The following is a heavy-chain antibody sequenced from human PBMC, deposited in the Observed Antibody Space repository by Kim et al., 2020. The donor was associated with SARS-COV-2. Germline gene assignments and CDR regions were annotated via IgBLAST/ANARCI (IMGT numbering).Heavy chain of an antibody. Sequence: GGSLRLSCAASGFTFDDYAMHWVRQAPGKGLEWVSLISGDGGSTYYADSVKGRFTISRDNSKNSLYLQMNSLRTEDTALYYCAKDILDFDWLSPDYWGQGTLVTVSS. V-gene: IGHV3-43*02. CDR1: GFTFDDYA. J-gene: IGHJ4*02. D-gene: IGHD3-9*01. CDR3: AKDILDFDWLSPDY. CDR2: ISGDGGST.